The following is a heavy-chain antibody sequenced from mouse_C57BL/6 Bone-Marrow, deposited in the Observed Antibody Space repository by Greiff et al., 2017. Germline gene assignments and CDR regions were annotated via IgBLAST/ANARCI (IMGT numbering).Heavy chain of an antibody. D-gene: IGHD2-3*01. V-gene: IGHV1-55*01. J-gene: IGHJ2*01. Sequence: QVQLQQPGAELVKPGASVKMSCKASGYTFTSYWITWVKQRPGQGLEWIGGIYPGSGSTNYNEKFKSKATLTVDKSSSTAYMQLSSLTSEDSAVYYCANDGYYACDCDFWGRGTALTVSS. CDR3: ANDGYYACDCDF. CDR2: IYPGSGST. CDR1: GYTFTSYW.